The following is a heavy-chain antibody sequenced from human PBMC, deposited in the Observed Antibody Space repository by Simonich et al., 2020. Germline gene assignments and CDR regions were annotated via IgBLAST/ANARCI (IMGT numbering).Heavy chain of an antibody. CDR3: PRSHIAAAGTGYFQH. CDR1: GYTFTGYY. CDR2: INPNSGGT. V-gene: IGHV1-2*02. J-gene: IGHJ1*01. Sequence: QVQLVQSGAEVKKPGASVKVSCKASGYTFTGYYMHWVRQAPGQGLEWMGWINPNSGGTNYAQKVQGRVNMTRDTSISTAYMELSRLRSDDTAVYYCPRSHIAAAGTGYFQHWGQGTLVTVSS. D-gene: IGHD6-13*01.